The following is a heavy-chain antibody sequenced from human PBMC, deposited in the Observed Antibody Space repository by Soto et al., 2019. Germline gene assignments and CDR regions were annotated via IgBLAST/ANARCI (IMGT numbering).Heavy chain of an antibody. D-gene: IGHD2-15*01. CDR3: AFLLVGGGGDVS. V-gene: IGHV4-61*01. CDR1: GASVNNRNYH. CDR2: VQNGVRT. J-gene: IGHJ4*02. Sequence: QVQLQESGPGLVKPSETLSLTCTVSGASVNNRNYHWSCIRQPPERGLAWIGQVQNGVRTEFDSAYLTGRLTFTIVSSKNQFSLKLNAMTAADTAIYFSAFLLVGGGGDVSWGQGTLGSVSS.